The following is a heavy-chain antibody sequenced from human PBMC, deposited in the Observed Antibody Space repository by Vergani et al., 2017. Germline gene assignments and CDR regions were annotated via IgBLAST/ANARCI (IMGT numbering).Heavy chain of an antibody. J-gene: IGHJ5*02. CDR1: GGFISSYY. D-gene: IGHD2-2*01. CDR3: ARSSSRYQLLP. CDR2: IYYSGST. Sequence: QVQLQESGPGLVKPSETLSLTCTVSGGFISSYYWSWIRQPPGKGLEWIGYIYYSGSTNYNPSLKSRVTISVDTSKNQFSLKLSSVTAADTAVYYCARSSSRYQLLPWGQGTLVTVSS. V-gene: IGHV4-59*01.